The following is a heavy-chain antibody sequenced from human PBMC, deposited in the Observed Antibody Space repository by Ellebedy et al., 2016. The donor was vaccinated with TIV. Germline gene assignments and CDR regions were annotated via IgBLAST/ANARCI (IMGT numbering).Heavy chain of an antibody. CDR1: GGSISRSSYY. CDR2: IYHSGST. J-gene: IGHJ5*02. Sequence: SETLSLTCTVSGGSISRSSYYWGWIRQPPEKGLEWIGSIYHSGSTYYNPSLKSRVTISVDTSKNQFSLGLSSVTAADTAVYYCARWFGELLYVRWFDPWGQGTLVTVSS. V-gene: IGHV4-39*01. D-gene: IGHD3-10*01. CDR3: ARWFGELLYVRWFDP.